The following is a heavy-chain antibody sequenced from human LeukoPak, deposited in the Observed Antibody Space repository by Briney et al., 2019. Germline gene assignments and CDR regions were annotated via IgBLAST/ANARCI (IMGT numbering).Heavy chain of an antibody. CDR2: IGSSSSYT. CDR1: GFTFSDYY. CDR3: ARGKPEYSSSWYYFDY. J-gene: IGHJ4*02. D-gene: IGHD6-13*01. V-gene: IGHV3-11*06. Sequence: GGSLRLSCAASGFTFSDYYMSWIRQAPGKGLEWVSFIGSSSSYTNYADSVKGRFTISRDNAKNSLYLQMNSLRAEDTAVYYCARGKPEYSSSWYYFDYWGQGTLVTVSS.